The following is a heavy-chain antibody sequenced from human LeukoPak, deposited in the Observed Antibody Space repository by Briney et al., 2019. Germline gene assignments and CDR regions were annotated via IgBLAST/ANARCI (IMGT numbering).Heavy chain of an antibody. V-gene: IGHV3-21*01. Sequence: GGSLRLSCAASGFTFTNSVHWVRQAPGKGLEWVSSISSSSSYIYYADSVKGRFTISRDNAKNSLYLQMNSLRAEDTAVYYCARDYCSSTSCYERPHYWGQETLVTVSS. CDR1: GFTFTNS. CDR2: ISSSSSYI. J-gene: IGHJ4*02. CDR3: ARDYCSSTSCYERPHY. D-gene: IGHD2-2*01.